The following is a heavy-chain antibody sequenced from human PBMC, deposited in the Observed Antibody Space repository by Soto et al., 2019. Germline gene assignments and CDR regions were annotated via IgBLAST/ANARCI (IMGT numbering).Heavy chain of an antibody. CDR1: GGSISSYY. V-gene: IGHV4-59*01. CDR2: IYYSGST. J-gene: IGHJ4*02. D-gene: IGHD3-10*01. Sequence: QVQLQESGPGLVKPSETLSLTCTVSGGSISSYYWSWIRQPPGKGLEWIGYIYYSGSTTYNPSLKGRVTIPVDTSKNQFSVKLSSVTAADTAVYYCARADGSGSYYFDYWGQGTLVTVSS. CDR3: ARADGSGSYYFDY.